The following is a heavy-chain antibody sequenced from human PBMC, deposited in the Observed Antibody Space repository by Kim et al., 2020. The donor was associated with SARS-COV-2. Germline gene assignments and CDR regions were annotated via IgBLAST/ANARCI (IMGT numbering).Heavy chain of an antibody. V-gene: IGHV4-61*01. CDR2: IYYTGKI. CDR3: ARLPDRTGWPFDK. J-gene: IGHJ4*02. Sequence: SETLSLTCTVSGDSVNSASNYWTWIRQPPGQGLEWIVYIYYTGKINYNPSLRSRVTTSLDKSKNQLSLTLRDVTPADTAVYYCARLPDRTGWPFDKWGQGLLVTVSS. D-gene: IGHD6-19*01. CDR1: GDSVNSASNY.